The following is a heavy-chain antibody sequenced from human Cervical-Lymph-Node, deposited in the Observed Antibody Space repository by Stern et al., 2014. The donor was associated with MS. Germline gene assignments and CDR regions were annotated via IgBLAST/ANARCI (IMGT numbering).Heavy chain of an antibody. Sequence: QLQLQESGPGLVKPSETLSLTCTVSGGSINSYYWSWIRQPPGKGLEWIGYIYYSGSTNYNPSLKSRVTISVETSKKQFSLTPSSVTAADTAVYYCATSYSNSPTSYYGMDVWGQGTTVTVSS. V-gene: IGHV4-59*08. J-gene: IGHJ6*02. CDR2: IYYSGST. D-gene: IGHD6-6*01. CDR3: ATSYSNSPTSYYGMDV. CDR1: GGSINSYY.